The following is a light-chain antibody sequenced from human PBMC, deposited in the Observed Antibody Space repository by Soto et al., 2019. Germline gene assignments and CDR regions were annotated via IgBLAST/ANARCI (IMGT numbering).Light chain of an antibody. J-gene: IGKJ1*01. V-gene: IGKV3-15*01. CDR1: QSVSGN. Sequence: EIVMTQSPATLSVSPGERATLSCRASQSVSGNLAWYQQKPGQAPRLLIYGASTRPTGIPARFSGSGSGTEFTLTISSPQSEDFAVYYYPHYNNCPRTFGQGTKVEI. CDR3: PHYNNCPRT. CDR2: GAS.